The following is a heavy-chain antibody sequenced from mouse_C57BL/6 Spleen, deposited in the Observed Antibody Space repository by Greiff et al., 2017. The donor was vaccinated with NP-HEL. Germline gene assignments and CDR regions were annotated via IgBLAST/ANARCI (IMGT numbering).Heavy chain of an antibody. CDR2: IYPGDGDT. V-gene: IGHV1-80*01. D-gene: IGHD2-1*01. Sequence: QVQLQQSGAELVKPGASVKISCKASGYAFSSYWMNWVKQRPGKGLEWIGQIYPGDGDTNYNRKFKGKATLTVDKSSSTAYMQLSSLTSEDSAVYFCARSGGNYPYFGYWGQGTTLTVAS. J-gene: IGHJ2*01. CDR1: GYAFSSYW. CDR3: ARSGGNYPYFGY.